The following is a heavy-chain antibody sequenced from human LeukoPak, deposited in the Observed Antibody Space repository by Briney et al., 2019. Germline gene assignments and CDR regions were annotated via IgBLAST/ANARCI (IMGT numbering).Heavy chain of an antibody. J-gene: IGHJ4*02. CDR3: ARGGSSSGYLQYDY. CDR1: GYTLTGYY. D-gene: IGHD3-22*01. Sequence: ASVKVSCKASGYTLTGYYMHWVRQAPGQGLEWMGWINPNSGGTNYAQKFQGRVTMTRDTSISTAYMELSRLRSDDTAVYYCARGGSSSGYLQYDYWGQGTLVTVSS. V-gene: IGHV1-2*02. CDR2: INPNSGGT.